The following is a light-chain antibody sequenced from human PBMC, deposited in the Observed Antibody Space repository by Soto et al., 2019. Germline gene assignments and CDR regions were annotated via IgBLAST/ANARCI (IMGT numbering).Light chain of an antibody. CDR1: STDFVSYNR. V-gene: IGLV2-18*01. CDR3: SLYTSENTYV. J-gene: IGLJ1*01. Sequence: QSALTQPPSVSGSPGQSVTISCTGTSTDFVSYNRVSWYQQPPDTAPKLMIYEASNRPSGVPDRFSGSKSGNTVSLTISGLQAADEADYYCSLYTSENTYVFGTGTKVTVL. CDR2: EAS.